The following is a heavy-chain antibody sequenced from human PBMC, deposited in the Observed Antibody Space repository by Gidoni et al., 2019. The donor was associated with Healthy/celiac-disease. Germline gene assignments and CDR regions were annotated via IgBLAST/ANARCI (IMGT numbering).Heavy chain of an antibody. J-gene: IGHJ3*02. CDR1: GGSIRIGGYS. CDR2: IYHSGST. CDR3: ARAPYYDSTADAFDI. Sequence: QLQLQESGSGLVKPSHTLSLTCAVSGGSIRIGGYSWSWIRQPPGKGLEWIGYIYHSGSTYYNPSLKSRVTISVDRSKNQFSLKLSSVTAADTAVYYCARAPYYDSTADAFDIWGQGTMVTVSS. D-gene: IGHD3-22*01. V-gene: IGHV4-30-2*01.